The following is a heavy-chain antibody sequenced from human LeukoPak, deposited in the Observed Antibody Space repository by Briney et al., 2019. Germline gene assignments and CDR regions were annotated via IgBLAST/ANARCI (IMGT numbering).Heavy chain of an antibody. Sequence: ASVKDSCKASGGTFSSYAISWVRQAPGQGLEWMGRIIPILGIANYAQKFQGRVTITADKSTSTAYMELSSLRSEDTAVYYCARVGGMITFGGVIVQSNWFDPWGQGTLVTVSS. CDR3: ARVGGMITFGGVIVQSNWFDP. CDR1: GGTFSSYA. V-gene: IGHV1-69*04. CDR2: IIPILGIA. D-gene: IGHD3-16*02. J-gene: IGHJ5*02.